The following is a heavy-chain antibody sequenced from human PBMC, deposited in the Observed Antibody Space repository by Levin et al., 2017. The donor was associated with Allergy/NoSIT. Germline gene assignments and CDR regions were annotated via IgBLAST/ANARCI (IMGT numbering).Heavy chain of an antibody. V-gene: IGHV3-11*01. J-gene: IGHJ4*02. CDR2: ISGSGSTI. CDR1: GFTFSDYY. CDR3: ARSHPQVFLYYFDY. Sequence: PGGSLRLSCAASGFTFSDYYMSWIRQAPGKGLEWVSSISGSGSTIYYADSVKGRFTISRDNAKNSLYLQMNSLRAEDTAVYYCARSHPQVFLYYFDYWGQGTLVTVSS.